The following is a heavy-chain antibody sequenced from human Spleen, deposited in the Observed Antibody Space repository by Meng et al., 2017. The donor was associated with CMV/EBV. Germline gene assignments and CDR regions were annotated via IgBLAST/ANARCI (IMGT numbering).Heavy chain of an antibody. CDR2: FDPEDGET. J-gene: IGHJ4*02. CDR1: GYTLTELS. D-gene: IGHD6-13*01. Sequence: ASVKVSCKVSGYTLTELSMHWVRQAPGKGLERMGGFDPEDGETIYAQKLQGRVTITADKSTSTDYMELSSLRSEDTAVYYCARGRVESSFDYWGQGTLVTVSS. V-gene: IGHV1-24*01. CDR3: ARGRVESSFDY.